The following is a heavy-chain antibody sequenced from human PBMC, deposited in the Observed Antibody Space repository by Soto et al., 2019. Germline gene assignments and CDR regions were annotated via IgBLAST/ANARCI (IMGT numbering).Heavy chain of an antibody. CDR1: GGSISSGGYY. CDR3: GRVPIVPAAIPYHYYYYGMDV. J-gene: IGHJ6*02. CDR2: IYYSGST. D-gene: IGHD2-2*02. Sequence: PSETLSLTCTVSGGSISSGGYYWSWIRQHPGKGLEWIGYIYYSGSTYYNPSLKSRVTISVDTSKNQFSLKLSSVTAADTAVYYCGRVPIVPAAIPYHYYYYGMDVWGQRTTVTVSS. V-gene: IGHV4-31*03.